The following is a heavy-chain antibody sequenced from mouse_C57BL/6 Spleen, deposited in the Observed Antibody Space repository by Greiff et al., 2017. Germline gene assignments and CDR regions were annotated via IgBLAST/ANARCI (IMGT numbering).Heavy chain of an antibody. CDR2: ISGGSSTI. D-gene: IGHD2-4*01. Sequence: EVKVVESGGGLVKPGGSLKLSCAASGFTFSDYGMHWVRQAPEKGLEWVAYISGGSSTIYYADTVKGRFTISRDNAKNTLFLQMTSLRSADTAMYYCARRDYDAYYYAMDYWGQGTSVTGSS. V-gene: IGHV5-17*01. CDR1: GFTFSDYG. J-gene: IGHJ4*01. CDR3: ARRDYDAYYYAMDY.